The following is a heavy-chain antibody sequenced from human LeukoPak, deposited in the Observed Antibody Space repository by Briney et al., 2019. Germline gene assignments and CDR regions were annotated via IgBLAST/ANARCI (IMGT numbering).Heavy chain of an antibody. CDR2: INHSGST. D-gene: IGHD2-15*01. J-gene: IGHJ4*02. CDR1: GGSFSGYY. Sequence: KPSETLSLTSAVYGGSFSGYYWSWIRQPPGKGLEWIGEINHSGSTNYNPSLKSRVTISVDTSKNQFSLKLSSVTAADTAVYYCARRDDCSGGSCKLGYWGQGTLVTVSS. V-gene: IGHV4-34*01. CDR3: ARRDDCSGGSCKLGY.